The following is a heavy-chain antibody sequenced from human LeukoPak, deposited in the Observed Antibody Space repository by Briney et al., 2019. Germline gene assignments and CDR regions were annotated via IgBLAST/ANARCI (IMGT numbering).Heavy chain of an antibody. CDR2: IRYDGSNK. CDR3: AKLSPITMVRGAMGAFDI. Sequence: GGSLRLSCAASGFTFSSYGMHWVRQAPGKGLEWVAFIRYDGSNKYYADSVKGRFTISRDNAKNSLYLQMNSLRAEDTALYYCAKLSPITMVRGAMGAFDIWGQGTMVTVSS. J-gene: IGHJ3*02. CDR1: GFTFSSYG. V-gene: IGHV3-30*02. D-gene: IGHD3-10*01.